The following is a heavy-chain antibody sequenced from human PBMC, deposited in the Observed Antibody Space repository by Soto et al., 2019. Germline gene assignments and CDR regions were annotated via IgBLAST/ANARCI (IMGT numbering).Heavy chain of an antibody. CDR2: IIPIFGTA. Sequence: SVKVSCKASGVTFSSYAISWVRQAPGQGLEWMGGIIPIFGTANYAQKFQGRVTITADESTSTAYMELSSLRSEDTAVYYCARDRIAARHNWFDPWGQGTLVTVSS. D-gene: IGHD6-6*01. CDR1: GVTFSSYA. V-gene: IGHV1-69*13. CDR3: ARDRIAARHNWFDP. J-gene: IGHJ5*02.